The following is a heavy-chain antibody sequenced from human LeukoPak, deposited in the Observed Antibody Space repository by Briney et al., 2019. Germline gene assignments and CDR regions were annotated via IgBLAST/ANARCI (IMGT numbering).Heavy chain of an antibody. CDR3: ARLIRWEQRSDY. J-gene: IGHJ4*02. V-gene: IGHV4-4*07. CDR2: IYTSGST. D-gene: IGHD1-26*01. CDR1: GGSISSYY. Sequence: SETLSLTCTVSGGSISSYYWSWIRQPAGKGLEWIGRIYTSGSTNYNPSLKSRVIISGDTSKNQFSLKLSSVTAADTAVYYCARLIRWEQRSDYWGQGTLVTVSS.